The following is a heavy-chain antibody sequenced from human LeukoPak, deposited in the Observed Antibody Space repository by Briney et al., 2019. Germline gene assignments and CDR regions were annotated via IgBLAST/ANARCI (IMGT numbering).Heavy chain of an antibody. D-gene: IGHD6-13*01. V-gene: IGHV1-2*02. CDR1: AYTFFAFY. CDR3: ARGSGSSSYLVRGRFDY. Sequence: GASVKVSCKTSAYTFFAFYIHWVRQAPGRGLEWVGCLNPNSGGTYHARKFQGRVTMTRDTSFATAYMELSSLRSDDTAVYYCARGSGSSSYLVRGRFDYRGQGTLVTVSS. J-gene: IGHJ4*02. CDR2: LNPNSGGT.